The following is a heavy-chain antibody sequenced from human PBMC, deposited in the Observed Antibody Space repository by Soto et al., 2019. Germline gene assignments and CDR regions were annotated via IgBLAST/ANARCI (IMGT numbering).Heavy chain of an antibody. V-gene: IGHV3-23*01. CDR2: ISGSGGST. Sequence: EVQLLESGGGLVQPGESLRLSCAASGITFSNYAMSWVRQASGKGLEWVSVISGSGGSTYYANSVKGRFSISRDNSKDTLYLQMNSLRAEDTAVYYCAKVAFLTVDYWGQGTLVTVSS. D-gene: IGHD3-9*01. J-gene: IGHJ4*02. CDR3: AKVAFLTVDY. CDR1: GITFSNYA.